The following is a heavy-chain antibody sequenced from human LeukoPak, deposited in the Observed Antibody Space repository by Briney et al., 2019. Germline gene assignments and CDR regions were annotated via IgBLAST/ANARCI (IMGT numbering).Heavy chain of an antibody. CDR3: APNLLDY. CDR2: ISYDGSNK. D-gene: IGHD1-14*01. V-gene: IGHV3-30*03. J-gene: IGHJ4*02. CDR1: GFTFSSYG. Sequence: PGGPLRLSCAASGFTFSSYGMHWVRQAPGKGLEWVAVISYDGSNKYYADSVKGRFTISRDNSKNTLYLQMNSLRAEDTAVYYCAPNLLDYWGQGTLVTVSS.